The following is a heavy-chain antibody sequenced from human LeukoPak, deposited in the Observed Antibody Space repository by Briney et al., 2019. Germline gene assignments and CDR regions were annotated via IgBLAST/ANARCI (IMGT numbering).Heavy chain of an antibody. Sequence: VASVKVSCKDSGYTFTGYYMHWVRQAPGQGLEWMGWINPNSGGTNYAQKFQGRVTMTRDTSISTAYMQLSRLRSDDTAVYYCARGYSYGYYYYGMDVWGQGTTHTVSS. J-gene: IGHJ6*02. V-gene: IGHV1-2*02. CDR1: GYTFTGYY. D-gene: IGHD5-18*01. CDR3: ARGYSYGYYYYGMDV. CDR2: INPNSGGT.